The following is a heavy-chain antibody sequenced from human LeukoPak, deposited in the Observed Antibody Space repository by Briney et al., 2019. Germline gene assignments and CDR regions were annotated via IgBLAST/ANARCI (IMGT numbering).Heavy chain of an antibody. D-gene: IGHD5-24*01. CDR2: ISSSSSYI. CDR3: ARNLQANKNYYFDY. V-gene: IGHV3-21*01. Sequence: GGSLRLSCAASGFTFSSYSMNWVRQAPGKGLEWVSSISSSSSYIHYADSVKGRFTISRDNAKNSLYLQMNSLGAEDTAVYYCARNLQANKNYYFDYWGQGTLVTVSS. J-gene: IGHJ4*02. CDR1: GFTFSSYS.